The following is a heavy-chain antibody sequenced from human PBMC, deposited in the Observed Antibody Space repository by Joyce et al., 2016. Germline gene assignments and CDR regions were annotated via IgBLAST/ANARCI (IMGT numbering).Heavy chain of an antibody. CDR3: ARGVYCGDGCYSGTDR. CDR1: GVSITSSFNW. CDR2: VHNSGTT. Sequence: QVQLQESGPGLVKPSQTLSLTCAVPGVSITSSFNWWTWIRQHPEKGLEWIGYVHNSGTTYYNPSLQSRLTISLDTSKNLFSLKLSSVTAADTAVYYCARGVYCGDGCYSGTDRWGQGALVIVSS. J-gene: IGHJ5*02. V-gene: IGHV4-31*11. D-gene: IGHD2-21*02.